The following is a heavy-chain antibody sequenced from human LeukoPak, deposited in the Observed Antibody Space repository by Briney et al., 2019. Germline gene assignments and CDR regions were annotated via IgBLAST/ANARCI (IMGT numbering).Heavy chain of an antibody. V-gene: IGHV1-18*01. J-gene: IGHJ6*02. D-gene: IGHD4-17*01. CDR1: GYTFTSYG. CDR3: ARDQPTLYGDYVNYYYGMDV. CDR2: ISAYNGNT. Sequence: ASVKVSCKASGYTFTSYGISWVRQAPGQGLEWMGWISAYNGNTNYAQKLQGRVTMTTDTSTSTAYMELRSLRSDDTAVYCCARDQPTLYGDYVNYYYGMDVWGQGTTVTVSS.